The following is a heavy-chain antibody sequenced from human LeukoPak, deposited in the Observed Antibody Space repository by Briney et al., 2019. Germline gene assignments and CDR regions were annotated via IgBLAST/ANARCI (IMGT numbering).Heavy chain of an antibody. CDR1: GFTFSKCG. Sequence: QPGGSLRLSCAASGFTFSKCGMHWVRQAPGKGLEWVAFIRNDGSDKYYADSVKGRFTISRDNSKNTLFLQMNSLRPEDTAIYYCAKDLEYSNSFNWFDPWGQGNLVTVSS. CDR3: AKDLEYSNSFNWFDP. D-gene: IGHD3-3*01. J-gene: IGHJ5*02. CDR2: IRNDGSDK. V-gene: IGHV3-30*02.